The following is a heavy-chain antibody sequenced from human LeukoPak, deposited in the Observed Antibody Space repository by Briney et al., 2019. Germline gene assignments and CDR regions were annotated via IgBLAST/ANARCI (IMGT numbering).Heavy chain of an antibody. CDR3: TKVADAGSYYRAFEL. Sequence: GGSLRLSCAASGFTFQDYAMHWVRHAPGKGLERVALISGDGDATSYTDSAKGRFTASRDNSKNSLYLRMNSLTTEDTGLYYCTKVADAGSYYRAFELWGQGTMVTVSS. CDR1: GFTFQDYA. J-gene: IGHJ3*01. V-gene: IGHV3-43*02. CDR2: ISGDGDAT. D-gene: IGHD3-10*01.